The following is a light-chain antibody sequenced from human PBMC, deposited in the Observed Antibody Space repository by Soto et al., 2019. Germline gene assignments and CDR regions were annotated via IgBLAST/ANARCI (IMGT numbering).Light chain of an antibody. CDR2: GAS. Sequence: EIVLTQSPGTLSLSPGERATLSCRASQSVSSSYLAWYQQKPGQAPRLLLYGASSRATGIPDRFSGSGSGTDFTLTISRLEPEDVAVYYCQQYGSSQYTFGQGTKLEIK. V-gene: IGKV3-20*01. CDR3: QQYGSSQYT. J-gene: IGKJ2*01. CDR1: QSVSSSY.